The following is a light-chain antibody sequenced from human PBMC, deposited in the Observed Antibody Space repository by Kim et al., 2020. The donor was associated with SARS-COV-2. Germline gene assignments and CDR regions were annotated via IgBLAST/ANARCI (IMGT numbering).Light chain of an antibody. V-gene: IGLV5-39*01. J-gene: IGLJ3*02. Sequence: WYQQKSGSPPRYLLGFRSDSDKQQGSGVPTRFSGSKDSSSNAGLLVVSGLQSEDEADYYCAIWYSNTWVFGGGTQLTVL. CDR2: FRSDSDK. CDR3: AIWYSNTWV.